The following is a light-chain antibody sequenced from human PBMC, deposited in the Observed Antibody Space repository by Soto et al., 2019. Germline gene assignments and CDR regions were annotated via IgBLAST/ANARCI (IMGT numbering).Light chain of an antibody. CDR2: GAS. V-gene: IGKV3-15*01. J-gene: IGKJ1*01. Sequence: EIVMTQSPATLSVSPEGGATLSCRASQSVGSNLAWYQHQPGQAPRLLVYGASTRATGIPVRFSGSGSGTEFTLTISSLQPDDFATYYCQHYNSYSEAFGQGTKVDIK. CDR1: QSVGSN. CDR3: QHYNSYSEA.